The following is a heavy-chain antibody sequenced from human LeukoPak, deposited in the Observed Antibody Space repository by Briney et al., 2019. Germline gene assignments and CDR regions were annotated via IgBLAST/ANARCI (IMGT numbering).Heavy chain of an antibody. Sequence: GGSLRLSCAASGFTFTNYWMSWVRQAPGKVLELVANIKQDRSEKYYVDSVKGRFTISRDNSKNTLYLQMNSLRAEDTAVYYCARESNDYGSGSFRGWGGYYYYYMDVWGKGTTVTISS. J-gene: IGHJ6*03. CDR1: GFTFTNYW. CDR3: ARESNDYGSGSFRGWGGYYYYYMDV. V-gene: IGHV3-7*03. D-gene: IGHD3-10*01. CDR2: IKQDRSEK.